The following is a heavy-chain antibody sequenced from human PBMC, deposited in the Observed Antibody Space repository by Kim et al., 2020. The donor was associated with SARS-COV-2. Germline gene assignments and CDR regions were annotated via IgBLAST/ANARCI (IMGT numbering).Heavy chain of an antibody. CDR1: GFTFSDYY. V-gene: IGHV3-72*01. CDR3: TRGGSGSSKEYFQF. J-gene: IGHJ1*01. Sequence: GGSLRLSCAASGFTFSDYYMDWVRQAPGKGLEWVGRSRDKTNRYTTEYAASVRGRFIISRDDSKNSLYLQMNSLKTEDTAVYYCTRGGSGSSKEYFQFWGQGTLASVSS. D-gene: IGHD3-10*01. CDR2: SRDKTNRYTT.